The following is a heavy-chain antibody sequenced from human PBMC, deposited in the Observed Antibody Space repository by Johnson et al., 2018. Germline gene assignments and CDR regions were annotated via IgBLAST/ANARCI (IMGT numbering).Heavy chain of an antibody. J-gene: IGHJ6*03. Sequence: QVQLVQSGGGLVQPGGSLRLSCEASGFTFSSYGMHWVRQAPGKGLEWVAVISYDGRNKYYADSVQGRFTISRNNSKNTPDLQMNSLRAEDTAVYYCARDPAVVAYYYDYYMDGWGKGTTVTVSS. CDR3: ARDPAVVAYYYDYYMDG. CDR1: GFTFSSYG. V-gene: IGHV3-30*03. CDR2: ISYDGRNK. D-gene: IGHD2-2*01.